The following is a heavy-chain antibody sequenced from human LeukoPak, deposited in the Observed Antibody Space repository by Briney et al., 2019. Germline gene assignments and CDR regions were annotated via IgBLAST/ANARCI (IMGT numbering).Heavy chain of an antibody. CDR2: IYYSGST. D-gene: IGHD6-6*01. V-gene: IGHV4-59*01. J-gene: IGHJ6*02. Sequence: SETLSLTCTVSGGSISSCYWSWIRQPPGKGLEWIGYIYYSGSTNYNPSLKSRVTISVDTSKNQFSLKLSSVTAADTAVYYCARGHSSYDYYYYGMDVWGQGTTVTVSS. CDR3: ARGHSSYDYYYYGMDV. CDR1: GGSISSCY.